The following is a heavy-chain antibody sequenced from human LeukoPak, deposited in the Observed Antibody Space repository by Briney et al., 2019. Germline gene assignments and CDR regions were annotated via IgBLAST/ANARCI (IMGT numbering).Heavy chain of an antibody. V-gene: IGHV3-21*01. D-gene: IGHD5-18*01. CDR2: ISSSSYI. CDR3: ARLDTAMAHFDY. Sequence: GGSLRLSCAASGFTFSSYSMNWVRQAPGKGLEWVSSISSSSYIYYADSVKGRFTISRDNAKNSLYLQMNSLRAEDTAVYYCARLDTAMAHFDYWGQGTLVTVSS. J-gene: IGHJ4*02. CDR1: GFTFSSYS.